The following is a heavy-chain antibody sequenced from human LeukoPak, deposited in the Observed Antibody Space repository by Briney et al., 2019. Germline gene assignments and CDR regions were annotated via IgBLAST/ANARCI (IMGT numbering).Heavy chain of an antibody. D-gene: IGHD5-18*01. V-gene: IGHV3-30*03. Sequence: EGSLRLSCAASGFTFSSYDIHWVRQAPGKGLEWVAVISYDGSNKYYADSVKGRFTISRDNSKNTLYLQMNSLRAEDTAVYYCSVVSYGPDTVDYWGQGTLVTVSS. CDR1: GFTFSSYD. J-gene: IGHJ4*02. CDR3: SVVSYGPDTVDY. CDR2: ISYDGSNK.